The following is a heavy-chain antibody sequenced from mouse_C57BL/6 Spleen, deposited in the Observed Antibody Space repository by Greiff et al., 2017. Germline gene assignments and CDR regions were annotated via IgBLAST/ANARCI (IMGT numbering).Heavy chain of an antibody. Sequence: QVQLKQPGAELVMPGASVKLSCKASGYTFTSYWMHWVKQRPGQGLEWIGEIDPSDSYTNYNQKFKGKSTLTVDKSSSTAYMQLGSLTSEDSAVYYWARGDYGKGGYFDVWGTGTTVTVSS. V-gene: IGHV1-69*01. CDR2: IDPSDSYT. CDR1: GYTFTSYW. D-gene: IGHD2-1*01. J-gene: IGHJ1*03. CDR3: ARGDYGKGGYFDV.